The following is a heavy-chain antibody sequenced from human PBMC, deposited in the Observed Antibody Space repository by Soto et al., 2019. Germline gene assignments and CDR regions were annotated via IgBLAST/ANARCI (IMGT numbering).Heavy chain of an antibody. V-gene: IGHV1-69*13. J-gene: IGHJ4*02. CDR2: IIPIFGTA. CDR1: GGTFSSYA. Sequence: EASVKVSCKASGGTFSSYAISWVRQAPGQGLEWMGGIIPIFGTANYAQKFQGRVTITADESTSTAYMELSSLRSEDTAVYYCARPTTGWNYAVSFDYWGQGTLVTVSS. D-gene: IGHD1-1*01. CDR3: ARPTTGWNYAVSFDY.